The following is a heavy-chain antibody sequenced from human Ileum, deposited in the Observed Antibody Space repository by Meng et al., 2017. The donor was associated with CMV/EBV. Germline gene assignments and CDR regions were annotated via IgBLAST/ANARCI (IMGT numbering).Heavy chain of an antibody. Sequence: SSSYDWGWLRQPQGKGLEWIGSIYYSGGTYYNPSLKSRVTISVDTSKNQFSLKLSSVTAADTAVYYCARHEGETYYYDSSGYYFDYWGQGTLVTVSS. J-gene: IGHJ4*02. V-gene: IGHV4-39*01. CDR2: IYYSGGT. D-gene: IGHD3-22*01. CDR1: SSSYD. CDR3: ARHEGETYYYDSSGYYFDY.